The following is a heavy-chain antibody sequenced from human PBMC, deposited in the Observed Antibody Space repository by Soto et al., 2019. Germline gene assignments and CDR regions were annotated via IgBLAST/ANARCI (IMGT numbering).Heavy chain of an antibody. D-gene: IGHD3-16*01. J-gene: IGHJ3*02. Sequence: QVQLQESGPGLVKPSQTLSLTCTVSGGSISSGGYYWSWIRQHPGKGLEWIGYIDYSGRTYYNPSLKSRVTISVDTSKNQFSLKLSSVTAGDTAVYYCAREGRFMITFGSNNDPGAFDIWGQGTMVTVSS. CDR2: IDYSGRT. CDR1: GGSISSGGYY. V-gene: IGHV4-31*03. CDR3: AREGRFMITFGSNNDPGAFDI.